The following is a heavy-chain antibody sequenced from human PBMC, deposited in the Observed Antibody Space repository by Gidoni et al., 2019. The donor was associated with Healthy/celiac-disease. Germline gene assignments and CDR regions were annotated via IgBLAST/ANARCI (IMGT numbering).Heavy chain of an antibody. Sequence: EVQLVEYGGGLVQPGGSLRLYCAASGFTFSSYWMSWGRQAPGKGLEWVANIKQDGREKYYVDSVKGRFTISRDNAKNSRYLQMNSLRAEDTAVYYCARAGWEKGGLSSYWYFDLWGRGTLVTVSS. J-gene: IGHJ2*01. V-gene: IGHV3-7*05. CDR1: GFTFSSYW. CDR3: ARAGWEKGGLSSYWYFDL. D-gene: IGHD1-26*01. CDR2: IKQDGREK.